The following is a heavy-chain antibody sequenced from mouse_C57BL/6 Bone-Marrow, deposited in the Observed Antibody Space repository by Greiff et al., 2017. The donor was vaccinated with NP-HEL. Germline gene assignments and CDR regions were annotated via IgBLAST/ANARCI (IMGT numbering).Heavy chain of an antibody. V-gene: IGHV14-4*01. J-gene: IGHJ4*01. D-gene: IGHD1-1*01. Sequence: VQLQQSGAELVRPGASVKLSCTASGFNIKDDYMHWVKQRPEQGLEWIGWIDPENGDTEYASKFQGKATITADTSSNTAYLQLSGLTSEDTAVYYCTTCGSSYYAMDYWGQGTSVTVSS. CDR2: IDPENGDT. CDR1: GFNIKDDY. CDR3: TTCGSSYYAMDY.